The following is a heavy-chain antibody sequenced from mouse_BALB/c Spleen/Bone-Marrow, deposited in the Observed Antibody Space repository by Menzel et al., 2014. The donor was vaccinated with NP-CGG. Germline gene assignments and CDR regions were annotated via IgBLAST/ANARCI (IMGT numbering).Heavy chain of an antibody. V-gene: IGHV5-6-3*01. Sequence: EVKLVEPGGGLVQPGGSLKLSCAASGFTFSNYGMSWVRQTPDKRLDLVATINSNGGTTYYPDSVKGRFTISRDNAKNTLYLQMSSLKAEDTAMYFCARGLYYVAYGPGFAYWGQGTLVTVSA. J-gene: IGHJ3*01. D-gene: IGHD2-13*01. CDR1: GFTFSNYG. CDR2: INSNGGTT. CDR3: ARGLYYVAYGPGFAY.